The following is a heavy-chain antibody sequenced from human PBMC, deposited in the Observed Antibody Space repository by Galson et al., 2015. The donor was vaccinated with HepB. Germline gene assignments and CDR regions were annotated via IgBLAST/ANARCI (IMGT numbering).Heavy chain of an antibody. J-gene: IGHJ3*02. V-gene: IGHV3-21*01. CDR1: GFTFSSYS. CDR2: ISSSSSYI. D-gene: IGHD2-2*01. Sequence: SLRLSCAASGFTFSSYSMNWVRQAPGKGLEWVSSISSSSSYIYYADSVKGRFTISRDNAKNSLYLQMNSLRAEDTAVYYCARDRLGDIVVVPAASDAFDIWGQGTMVTVSS. CDR3: ARDRLGDIVVVPAASDAFDI.